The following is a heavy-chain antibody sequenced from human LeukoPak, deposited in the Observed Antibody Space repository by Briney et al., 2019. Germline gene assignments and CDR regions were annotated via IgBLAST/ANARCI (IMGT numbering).Heavy chain of an antibody. CDR1: GFTFSSYA. J-gene: IGHJ6*02. D-gene: IGHD3-9*01. CDR3: ARDYDILTGYLLFYYYYYGMDV. CDR2: ISYDGSNK. V-gene: IGHV3-30*04. Sequence: GGSLRLSCAASGFTFSSYAMHWVRQAPGKGLGWVAVISYDGSNKYYADSVKGRFTISRDNSKNTLYLQMNSLRAEDTAVYYCARDYDILTGYLLFYYYYYGMDVWGQGTTVTASS.